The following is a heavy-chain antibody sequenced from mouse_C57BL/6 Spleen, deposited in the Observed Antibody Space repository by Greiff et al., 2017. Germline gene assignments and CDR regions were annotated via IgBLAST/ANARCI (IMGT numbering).Heavy chain of an antibody. CDR2: ISSGGDYI. D-gene: IGHD1-1*01. J-gene: IGHJ2*01. CDR3: TRVGAVVAPFDY. CDR1: GFTFSSYA. Sequence: EVMLVESGEGLVKPGGSLKLSCAASGFTFSSYAMSWVRQTPEKRLEWVAYISSGGDYIYYADTVKGRFTISRDNARNTLYLQMSSLKSEDTAMYYCTRVGAVVAPFDYWGQGTTLTVSS. V-gene: IGHV5-9-1*02.